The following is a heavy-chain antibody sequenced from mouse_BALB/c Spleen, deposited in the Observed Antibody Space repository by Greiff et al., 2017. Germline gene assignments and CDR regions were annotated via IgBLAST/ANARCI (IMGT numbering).Heavy chain of an antibody. D-gene: IGHD1-1*01. V-gene: IGHV3-2*02. CDR2: ISYSGST. CDR1: GYSITSDYA. Sequence: EVKLVESGPGLVKPSQSLSLTCTVTGYSITSDYAWYWIRQFPGNKLEWMGYISYSGSTSYNPSLKSRISITRDTSKNQFFLQLNSVTTEDTATYYCARIDYGSSYAMDYWGQGTSVTVSS. J-gene: IGHJ4*01. CDR3: ARIDYGSSYAMDY.